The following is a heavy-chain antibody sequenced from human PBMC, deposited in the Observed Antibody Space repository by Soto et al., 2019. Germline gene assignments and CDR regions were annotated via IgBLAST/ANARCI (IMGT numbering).Heavy chain of an antibody. CDR1: GFSLSTTGVG. Sequence: QITLKESGPTLVKPTQTLTLTCTFSGFSLSTTGVGVGWIRQPPGKALEWLALIYWDDDKRYNPSLNSRLTITTDTSKNQVVLAMTNVDPVDTATYYCVQSRCGGDCLQSYSSHFYYGLDVWGQGTTVTVSS. CDR2: IYWDDDK. D-gene: IGHD2-21*02. J-gene: IGHJ6*02. V-gene: IGHV2-5*02. CDR3: VQSRCGGDCLQSYSSHFYYGLDV.